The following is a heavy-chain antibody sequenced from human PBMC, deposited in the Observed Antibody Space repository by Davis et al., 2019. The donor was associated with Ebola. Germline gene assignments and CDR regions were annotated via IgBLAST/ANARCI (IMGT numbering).Heavy chain of an antibody. V-gene: IGHV3-21*01. D-gene: IGHD4-17*01. CDR2: ISSSSSYI. Sequence: PGGSLRLSCAASGFTFSRYWMHWVRQAPGKGLEWVSSISSSSSYIYYADSVKGRFTISRDNAKNSLYLQMNSLRAEDTAVYYCARDPRYGEVWFDPWGQGTLVTVSS. J-gene: IGHJ5*02. CDR1: GFTFSRYW. CDR3: ARDPRYGEVWFDP.